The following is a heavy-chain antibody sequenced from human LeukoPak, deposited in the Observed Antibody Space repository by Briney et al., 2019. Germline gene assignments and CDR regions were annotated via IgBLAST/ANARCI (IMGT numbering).Heavy chain of an antibody. D-gene: IGHD1-26*01. Sequence: PSETLSLTCAVYGGSFNTDYWSWIRQPPGKGLEWIGEINHSGSTNYNPSLKSRVTISVDTSKSQFSLKLTSVTAADTAVYYCTRDPNSGSYSAEYFQPWGQGTLVTVSS. V-gene: IGHV4-34*01. CDR3: TRDPNSGSYSAEYFQP. CDR1: GGSFNTDY. J-gene: IGHJ1*01. CDR2: INHSGST.